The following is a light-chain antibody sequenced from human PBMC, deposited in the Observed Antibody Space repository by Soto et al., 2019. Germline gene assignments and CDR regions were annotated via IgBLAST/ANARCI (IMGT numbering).Light chain of an antibody. CDR2: GNK. V-gene: IGLV1-40*01. Sequence: QSVLTQPPSVSGAPGQRVTISCTGSNSNIGAGYDVHWYQQFPGRAPKVLIYGNKNRPSGVPDRFSGSRSGSSASLAITGLQADDEAVYYCYSYAGRNIWVFGGGTKLTVL. CDR1: NSNIGAGYD. CDR3: YSYAGRNIWV. J-gene: IGLJ3*02.